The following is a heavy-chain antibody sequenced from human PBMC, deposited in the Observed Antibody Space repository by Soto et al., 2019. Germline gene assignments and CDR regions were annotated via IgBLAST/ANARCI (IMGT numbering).Heavy chain of an antibody. CDR2: IYSGGST. V-gene: IGHV3-53*01. J-gene: IGHJ3*02. CDR3: ARELAGAFDI. Sequence: LRLSCAASGFTVSSNYMSWVRQAPGKGLEWVSVIYSGGSTYYADSVKGRFTISRDNSKNTLYLQMNSLRAEDTAVYYCARELAGAFDIWGQGTMVTVSS. CDR1: GFTVSSNY.